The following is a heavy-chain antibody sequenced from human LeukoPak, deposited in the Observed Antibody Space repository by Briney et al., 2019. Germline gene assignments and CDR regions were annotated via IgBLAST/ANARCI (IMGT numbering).Heavy chain of an antibody. CDR2: IYYSGST. CDR3: ARLSSSGYYWGLWFQH. Sequence: PSETLSLTCTVSGGSISSHYWSWIRQPPGKGLEWIGYIYYSGSTNYNPSLKSRVTILVDTSKNQFSLKLSSVTAADTAVYYCARLSSSGYYWGLWFQHWGQGTLVAVSS. CDR1: GGSISSHY. V-gene: IGHV4-59*08. D-gene: IGHD3-22*01. J-gene: IGHJ1*01.